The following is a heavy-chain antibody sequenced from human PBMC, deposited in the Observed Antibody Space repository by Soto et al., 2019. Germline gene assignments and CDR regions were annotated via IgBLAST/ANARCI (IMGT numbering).Heavy chain of an antibody. Sequence: SETLSLTCTVSGDSVSSATYCWSLIRQPPGKALEWIAYIYHTGSTSYNPSLKSRVTISRDTSRNQFSLKLTSVTASDTAVYYCARSGGGSGWLGGRGTLVTSPQ. D-gene: IGHD6-19*01. J-gene: IGHJ4*02. CDR3: ARSGGGSGWL. CDR2: IYHTGST. V-gene: IGHV4-61*01. CDR1: GDSVSSATYC.